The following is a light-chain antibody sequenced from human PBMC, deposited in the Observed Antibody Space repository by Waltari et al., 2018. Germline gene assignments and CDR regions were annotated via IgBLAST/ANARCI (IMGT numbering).Light chain of an antibody. Sequence: QSALTQPRSVSGSPGQSVTISCTGTSSAVGGYNYVSWYPQHPGKAPKLMIYDVSKRPSGVPDRFSGSKSGNTASLTISGLQAEDEADYYCCSYAGSYTFGVVFGGGTKLTVL. J-gene: IGLJ2*01. V-gene: IGLV2-11*01. CDR2: DVS. CDR1: SSAVGGYNY. CDR3: CSYAGSYTFGVV.